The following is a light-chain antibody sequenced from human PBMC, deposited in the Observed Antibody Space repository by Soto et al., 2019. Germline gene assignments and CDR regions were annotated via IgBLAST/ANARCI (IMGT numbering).Light chain of an antibody. Sequence: DIQMTQSPSPLSASVGDRVTITCRASQTISTYLNLYQQKPGKAPKLLIYDASSLESGVPSRFSGSGSGTEFTLIISSLQPDDFATYYCQQYNSYSPWTFGQGTKVDIK. V-gene: IGKV1-5*01. J-gene: IGKJ1*01. CDR3: QQYNSYSPWT. CDR1: QTISTY. CDR2: DAS.